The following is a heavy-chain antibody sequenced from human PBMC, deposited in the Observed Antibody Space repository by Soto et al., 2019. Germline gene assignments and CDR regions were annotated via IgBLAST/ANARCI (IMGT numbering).Heavy chain of an antibody. V-gene: IGHV2-5*02. J-gene: IGHJ4*02. Sequence: QITLKESGPTLVKPTQTLTLTCTFSGFSLSTSGVGVGWIRQPPGKALQWLALIYWDDDKRYSPSLKSRLTLGKGXSKNQVVLTMTHMDPVDTATYSCAHSRSGNWDFDYWGQGTLVTVSS. D-gene: IGHD7-27*01. CDR2: IYWDDDK. CDR1: GFSLSTSGVG. CDR3: AHSRSGNWDFDY.